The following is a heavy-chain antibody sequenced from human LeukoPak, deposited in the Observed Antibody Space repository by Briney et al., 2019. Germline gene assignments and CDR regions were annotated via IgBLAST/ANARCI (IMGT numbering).Heavy chain of an antibody. D-gene: IGHD6-13*01. CDR3: AREGRGAAGTYYFYYGMDV. CDR2: IWYDGSNK. Sequence: PGGSLRLSCAASGFTFSSYGMHWVRQAPGKGLEWVAVIWYDGSNKYYADYVKGRLTISRDNSKNTLYLQMNSLRAEDTAVYYCAREGRGAAGTYYFYYGMDVWSQGTTVTVSS. J-gene: IGHJ6*02. CDR1: GFTFSSYG. V-gene: IGHV3-33*01.